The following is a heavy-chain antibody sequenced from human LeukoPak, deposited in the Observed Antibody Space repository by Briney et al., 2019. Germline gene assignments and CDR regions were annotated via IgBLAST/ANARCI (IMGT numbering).Heavy chain of an antibody. CDR1: GFTSSSYA. J-gene: IGHJ4*02. CDR2: ISYDGSNK. V-gene: IGHV3-30*01. CDR3: ARGPLGIAAAGEFDY. Sequence: GGSLRLSCAASGFTSSSYAMHWVRRAPGKGLEWVAVISYDGSNKYYADSVKGRFTISRDNSKNTLYLQMNSLRAEDTAVYYCARGPLGIAAAGEFDYWGQGTLVTVSS. D-gene: IGHD6-13*01.